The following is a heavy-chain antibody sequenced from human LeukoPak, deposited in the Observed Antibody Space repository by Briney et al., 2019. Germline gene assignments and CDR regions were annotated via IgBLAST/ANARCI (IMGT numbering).Heavy chain of an antibody. CDR3: AKVRGGSGTDSDY. CDR1: GFTFSNYA. CDR2: ISGSGGDT. J-gene: IGHJ4*02. V-gene: IGHV3-23*01. Sequence: GRSLRLSCAASGFTFSNYAMSWVRQAPGKGLEWVSAISGSGGDTFYTDSVKGRFTISRDNSKNTLYLQMNSLRAEDTAVYYCAKVRGGSGTDSDYWGQGTLVTVSS. D-gene: IGHD1-26*01.